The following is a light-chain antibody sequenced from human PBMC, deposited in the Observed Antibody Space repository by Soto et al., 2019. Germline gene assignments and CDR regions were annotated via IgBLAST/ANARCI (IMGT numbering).Light chain of an antibody. CDR1: QGVSKR. CDR3: QQYNSYDMWS. J-gene: IGKJ1*01. V-gene: IGKV1-5*01. CDR2: GAS. Sequence: EIQMTQSPSTLSSSVGDRVTITCRASQGVSKRLAWYQQKPGNAPKRLIYGASSWETAVPSRFSGSGSGTEFTLTISSMQPDDFAAYFCQQYNSYDMWSFGQGTKVDLK.